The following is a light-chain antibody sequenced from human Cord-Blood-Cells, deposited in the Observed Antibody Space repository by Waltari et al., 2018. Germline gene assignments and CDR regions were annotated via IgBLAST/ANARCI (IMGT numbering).Light chain of an antibody. CDR1: SSDVGGYHY. CDR2: DVS. V-gene: IGLV2-14*01. CDR3: SSYTSSSTWV. Sequence: QSALTQPASVSGSPGQSITISCPGTSSDVGGYHYVSWYQQHTGKAPKLMIYDVSHRPAGVSNRFTGAKSDNTASLTISGLQAEDEADYYCSSYTSSSTWVFGGGTKLTVL. J-gene: IGLJ3*02.